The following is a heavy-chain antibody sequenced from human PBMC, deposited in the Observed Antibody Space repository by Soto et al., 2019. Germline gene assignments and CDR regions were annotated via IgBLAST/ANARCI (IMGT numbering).Heavy chain of an antibody. J-gene: IGHJ5*02. V-gene: IGHV3-23*01. D-gene: IGHD2-2*02. Sequence: GGSLRLSCAASGFTFKNYAMSWVRQAPGKGLEWVSAISYSGDSTYYADSVKGRFTISRDNSKNTLYLQMNSLRAEDSAVYYCATGYCSSTSCYTEHYNWFDPWGQGTLVTVSS. CDR3: ATGYCSSTSCYTEHYNWFDP. CDR1: GFTFKNYA. CDR2: ISYSGDST.